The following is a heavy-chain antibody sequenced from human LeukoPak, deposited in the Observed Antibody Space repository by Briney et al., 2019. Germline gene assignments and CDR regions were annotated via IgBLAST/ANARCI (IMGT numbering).Heavy chain of an antibody. CDR2: IYYSGGT. D-gene: IGHD2-2*02. Sequence: SETLSLTCTVSGGSISSGDYYWSWIRQPPGKGLEWIGYIYYSGGTYYNPSLKSRVTISVDTSKNQFSLKLSSVTAADTAVYYCAREILGYCSSTSCYTESNWFDPWGQGTLVTVSS. CDR3: AREILGYCSSTSCYTESNWFDP. CDR1: GGSISSGDYY. V-gene: IGHV4-30-4*01. J-gene: IGHJ5*02.